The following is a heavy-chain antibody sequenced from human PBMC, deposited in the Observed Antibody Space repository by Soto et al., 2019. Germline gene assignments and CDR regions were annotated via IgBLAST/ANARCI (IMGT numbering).Heavy chain of an antibody. D-gene: IGHD2-2*01. J-gene: IGHJ4*02. CDR3: ARGRRPYCSSPSCQAVGDY. CDR1: GGSFSGYY. CDR2: INHSGST. V-gene: IGHV4-34*01. Sequence: QVQLQQWGAGLLKPSETLSLTCAVYGGSFSGYYWSWIRQPPGKGLEWIGEINHSGSTNYNPSLTSRVTISVDTSKNQFSLKLSSVTAADTAVYYCARGRRPYCSSPSCQAVGDYWGQGTLVTVSS.